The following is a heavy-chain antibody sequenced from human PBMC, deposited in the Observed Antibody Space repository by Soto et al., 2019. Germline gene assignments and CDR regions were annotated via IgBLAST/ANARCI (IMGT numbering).Heavy chain of an antibody. D-gene: IGHD1-26*01. CDR3: AKSPSRVGAPVAQTDWFDP. V-gene: IGHV3-30-3*01. Sequence: QVQLVESGGGVVQPGRSLRLSCAASGFTFSSYAMHWVCQAPGKGLEWVAVISYDGSNKYYADSVKGRFTISRDNSKNTLYLQMNSLRAEDTAVYYCAKSPSRVGAPVAQTDWFDPWGQGTLVTVSS. CDR1: GFTFSSYA. CDR2: ISYDGSNK. J-gene: IGHJ5*02.